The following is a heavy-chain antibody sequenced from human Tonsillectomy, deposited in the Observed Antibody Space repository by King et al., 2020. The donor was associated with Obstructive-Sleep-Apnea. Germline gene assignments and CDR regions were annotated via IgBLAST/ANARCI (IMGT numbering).Heavy chain of an antibody. CDR2: ISSDGSHK. CDR3: ASPYCSGTSCYLYFYGMDV. V-gene: IGHV3-30*04. Sequence: VQLVESGGGVVQPGRSLRLSCAASGFTFSSYAMHWVRQAPGKGLEWVAVISSDGSHKYYAESVKGRFTCSRDNSKNTLYLQMNSLRAEYTAVYYCASPYCSGTSCYLYFYGMDVWGQGTTVTVSS. D-gene: IGHD2-2*01. J-gene: IGHJ6*02. CDR1: GFTFSSYA.